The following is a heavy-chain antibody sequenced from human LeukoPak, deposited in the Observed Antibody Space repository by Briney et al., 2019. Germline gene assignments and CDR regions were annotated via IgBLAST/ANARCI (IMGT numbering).Heavy chain of an antibody. V-gene: IGHV4-34*01. CDR2: INHSGST. CDR3: ARAPDYGSGAETVNPFDY. CDR1: GGSFSGYY. D-gene: IGHD3-10*01. J-gene: IGHJ4*02. Sequence: PSETLSLTCAVYGGSFSGYYWSWIRQPPGKGLEWIGEINHSGSTNYNPSLKSRVTISVDTSKNQFSLKLSSVTAADTAVYYCARAPDYGSGAETVNPFDYWGQGTLVTVSS.